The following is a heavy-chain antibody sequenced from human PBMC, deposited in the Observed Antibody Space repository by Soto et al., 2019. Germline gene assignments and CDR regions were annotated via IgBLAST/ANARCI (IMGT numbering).Heavy chain of an antibody. J-gene: IGHJ3*02. CDR2: ISYDGSDK. V-gene: IGHV3-30*03. CDR3: ARAGGLGRYCSSTSCYASDAFDI. Sequence: GGSLRLSCAASGFTFNSYGMHWVRQAPGKGLEWVAVISYDGSDKYYADPVKGRFTISRDNSKNTLYLQMNSLRAEDTAVYYCARAGGLGRYCSSTSCYASDAFDIWGQGTMVTVSS. D-gene: IGHD2-2*01. CDR1: GFTFNSYG.